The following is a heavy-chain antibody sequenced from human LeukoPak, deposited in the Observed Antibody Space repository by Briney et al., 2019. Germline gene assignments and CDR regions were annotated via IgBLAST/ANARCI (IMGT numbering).Heavy chain of an antibody. CDR3: ARGVLYCGGDCYTFDP. Sequence: ASVKVSCKASGYTFTSYDINWVRQATGQGLEWTGWMNPNSGNTGYAQKFQGRVTMTRNTSISTAYMELSSLRSEDTAVYYCARGVLYCGGDCYTFDPWGQGTLVTVSS. CDR2: MNPNSGNT. V-gene: IGHV1-8*01. D-gene: IGHD2-21*02. CDR1: GYTFTSYD. J-gene: IGHJ5*02.